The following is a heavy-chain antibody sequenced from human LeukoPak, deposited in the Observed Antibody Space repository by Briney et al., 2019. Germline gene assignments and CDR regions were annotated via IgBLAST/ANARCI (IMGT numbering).Heavy chain of an antibody. Sequence: GGSLRLSCAASGFTLSSYSMNWVRQAPGKGLEWVSSISSSSSYRYYADSVKGRFTISRDNAKNSVSLLMNSLRAEDTAVYYCARARCSGGSCYLFDFWGQGTLVTVSS. J-gene: IGHJ4*02. V-gene: IGHV3-21*01. CDR1: GFTLSSYS. D-gene: IGHD2-15*01. CDR3: ARARCSGGSCYLFDF. CDR2: ISSSSSYR.